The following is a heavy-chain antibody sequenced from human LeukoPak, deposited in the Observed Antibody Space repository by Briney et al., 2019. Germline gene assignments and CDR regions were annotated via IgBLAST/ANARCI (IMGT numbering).Heavy chain of an antibody. J-gene: IGHJ4*02. CDR3: ARDMRGVVPAAILGYFDY. CDR2: ISYDGSNK. V-gene: IGHV3-30-3*01. D-gene: IGHD2-2*01. Sequence: PGGSLRLSCAASGFTFSTYALHWVRQAPGKGLEWVAVISYDGSNKYYADSVEGRFTISRDSSKNTLYLQMNSLRAEDTAVYYCARDMRGVVPAAILGYFDYWGQGTLVTVSS. CDR1: GFTFSTYA.